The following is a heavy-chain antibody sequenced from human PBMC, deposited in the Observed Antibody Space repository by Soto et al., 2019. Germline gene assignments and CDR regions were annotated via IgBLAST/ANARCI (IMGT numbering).Heavy chain of an antibody. V-gene: IGHV3-23*01. CDR1: GFTFSSYA. CDR2: ISGSGGNT. CDR3: ATANYGGHDY. Sequence: EVQLLESGGGLVQPGGSLRLSCAASGFTFSSYAMSWVRQGPGKGLECVSTISGSGGNTYYPDSVKGRFTISRDNSKNTLYLRVNSRRAEDTAVYYCATANYGGHDYWGQGTLVTVSS. J-gene: IGHJ4*02. D-gene: IGHD4-17*01.